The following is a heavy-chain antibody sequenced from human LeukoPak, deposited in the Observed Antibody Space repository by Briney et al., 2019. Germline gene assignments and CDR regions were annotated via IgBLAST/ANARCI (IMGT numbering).Heavy chain of an antibody. D-gene: IGHD3-10*01. CDR2: ISSSSSTI. Sequence: GGSLRLSCAASGFTFSSYSMNWVRQAPGKGLEWVSYISSSSSTIYYAASVKGRFTISRDNAKNSLYLQMNSLRAEDTAVYYCARTSGSGSYLAHLYYYYYMDVWGKGTTVTVSS. CDR1: GFTFSSYS. CDR3: ARTSGSGSYLAHLYYYYYMDV. J-gene: IGHJ6*03. V-gene: IGHV3-48*04.